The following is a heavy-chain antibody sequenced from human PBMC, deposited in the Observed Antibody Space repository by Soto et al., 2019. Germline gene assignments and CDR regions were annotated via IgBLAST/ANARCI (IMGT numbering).Heavy chain of an antibody. D-gene: IGHD1-7*01. J-gene: IGHJ5*02. CDR3: AGYNWNYYFDP. CDR2: IYHSGST. CDR1: GGSVRDGSYY. Sequence: SETLSLTCTVSGGSVRDGSYYWAWLRQPPGRGLEWIGHIYHSGSTIYNPSLKSRVTISIDTSKSQFSLNLNSMTAADTAVYYCAGYNWNYYFDPWGQGTLVTVSS. V-gene: IGHV4-61*01.